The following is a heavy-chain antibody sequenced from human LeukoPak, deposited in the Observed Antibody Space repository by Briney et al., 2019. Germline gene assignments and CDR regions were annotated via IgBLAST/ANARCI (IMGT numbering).Heavy chain of an antibody. Sequence: ASVKVSCKASGYTFTSYGISWVRQAPGQGLGWMGWISAYNGNTNYAQKLQGRVTMTTDTSTSTAYMELRSLRSDDTAVYYCARGLSSSSWYRREYNWFDPWGQGTLVTVSS. CDR2: ISAYNGNT. V-gene: IGHV1-18*01. D-gene: IGHD6-13*01. CDR3: ARGLSSSSWYRREYNWFDP. CDR1: GYTFTSYG. J-gene: IGHJ5*02.